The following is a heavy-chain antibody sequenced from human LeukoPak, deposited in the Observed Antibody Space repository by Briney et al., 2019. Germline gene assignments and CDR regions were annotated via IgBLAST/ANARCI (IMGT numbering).Heavy chain of an antibody. Sequence: GASVKVSCKASGYTFTSYGISWVRQAPGQGLEWMGWISAYNGNTNYAQKLQGRVTMTTDTSTSTAYMELRSLRSDDTAVYYCARGLEELKTYYDILTGQPEPTPFDYWGQGTLVTVSS. J-gene: IGHJ4*02. D-gene: IGHD3-9*01. V-gene: IGHV1-18*01. CDR2: ISAYNGNT. CDR1: GYTFTSYG. CDR3: ARGLEELKTYYDILTGQPEPTPFDY.